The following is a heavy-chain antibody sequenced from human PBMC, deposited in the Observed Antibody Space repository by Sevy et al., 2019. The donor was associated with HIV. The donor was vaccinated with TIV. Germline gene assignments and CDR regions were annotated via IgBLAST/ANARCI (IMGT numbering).Heavy chain of an antibody. CDR3: ASDGHYYYDSSGYYPFDY. Sequence: GGSLRLSCAASGFTFSSYRMNWVRQAPGKGLEWVSSISSSSSYIYYADSVKGRFTISRDNAKNSLYLQMNSLRAEDTAVYYSASDGHYYYDSSGYYPFDYWGQGTLVTVSS. D-gene: IGHD3-22*01. J-gene: IGHJ4*02. CDR2: ISSSSSYI. CDR1: GFTFSSYR. V-gene: IGHV3-21*01.